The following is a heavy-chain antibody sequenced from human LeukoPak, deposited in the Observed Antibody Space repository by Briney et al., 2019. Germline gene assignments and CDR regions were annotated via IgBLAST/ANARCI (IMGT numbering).Heavy chain of an antibody. CDR1: GYSISSGYY. CDR3: ARVTGYMTEDYFDY. D-gene: IGHD6-13*01. V-gene: IGHV4-38-2*02. J-gene: IGHJ4*02. CDR2: IYHSGST. Sequence: PSETQSLTCTVSGYSISSGYYWGWIRQPPGKGLEWIGSIYHSGSTYYNPSLKSRVTISVDTSKNQFSLKLSSVTAADTAVYYCARVTGYMTEDYFDYWGQGTLITVSS.